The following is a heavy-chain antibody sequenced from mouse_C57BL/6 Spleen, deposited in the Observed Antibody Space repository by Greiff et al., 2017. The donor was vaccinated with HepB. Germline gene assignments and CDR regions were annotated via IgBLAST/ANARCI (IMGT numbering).Heavy chain of an antibody. J-gene: IGHJ4*01. D-gene: IGHD2-10*01. V-gene: IGHV5-4*01. CDR2: ISDGGSYT. CDR1: GFTFSSYA. Sequence: EVQLVESGGGLVKPGGSLKLSCAASGFTFSSYAMSWVRQTPEKRLEWVATISDGGSYTYYPDNVKGRFTISRDNAKNNLYLQMSHLKSEDTAMYYCARDSAYSAMDYWGQGTSVTVSS. CDR3: ARDSAYSAMDY.